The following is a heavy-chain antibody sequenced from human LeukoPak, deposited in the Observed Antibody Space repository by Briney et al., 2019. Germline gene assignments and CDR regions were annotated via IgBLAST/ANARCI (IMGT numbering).Heavy chain of an antibody. CDR2: ISYDGSNK. Sequence: GRSLRLSCAASGFTFSSYGMHWVRQAPGKGLEWVAVISYDGSNKYYADSVKGRFTISRDNSKNTLYLQMNSLRAEDTAVYYCAKDKTTIFGVVIPDAFDIWGQGTMVTVSS. CDR1: GFTFSSYG. V-gene: IGHV3-30*18. D-gene: IGHD3-3*01. CDR3: AKDKTTIFGVVIPDAFDI. J-gene: IGHJ3*02.